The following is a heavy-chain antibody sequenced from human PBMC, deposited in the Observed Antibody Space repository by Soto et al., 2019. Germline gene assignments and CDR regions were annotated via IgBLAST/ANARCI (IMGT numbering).Heavy chain of an antibody. J-gene: IGHJ4*02. D-gene: IGHD2-15*01. Sequence: EVQLVGSGGGLVQPGGSLRLSCSGFGFSINTYWMNWIRQTPGKGLEWVANINPEGNAKTYVDPVKGRFFVSRDNTRNSLDLQMTSMRVEDSAIYVCAAWDISNIWGQGILVTVSS. CDR1: GFSINTYW. CDR3: AAWDISNI. CDR2: INPEGNAK. V-gene: IGHV3-7*01.